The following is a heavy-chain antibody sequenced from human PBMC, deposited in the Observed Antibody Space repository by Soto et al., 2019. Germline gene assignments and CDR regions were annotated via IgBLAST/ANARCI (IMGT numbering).Heavy chain of an antibody. CDR3: ARALGYSGYAGMDV. D-gene: IGHD5-12*01. V-gene: IGHV1-18*01. J-gene: IGHJ6*02. Sequence: QVQLVQSGGEVKKPGASVKVSCKASGYTFTIYGINWVRQAPAQGLEWMGWISPDNGNTNYAQKLQGRVTMTTDTXXSTAYMELRSLRSDDTAVYYCARALGYSGYAGMDVWGQGTTVTVSS. CDR2: ISPDNGNT. CDR1: GYTFTIYG.